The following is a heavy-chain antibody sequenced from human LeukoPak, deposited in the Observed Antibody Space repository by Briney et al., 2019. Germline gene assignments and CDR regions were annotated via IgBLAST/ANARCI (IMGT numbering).Heavy chain of an antibody. CDR1: GYSFTSYW. V-gene: IGHV5-51*01. J-gene: IGHJ4*02. CDR3: AKGTGGGCFGY. Sequence: GESLKISCKTSGYSFTSYWIGWLRQMPGKGLEWMGIIYPGDSETRYSPSFQGQVTFSADKSISTAYVQWSSLKASDTAMYFCAKGTGGGCFGYWGQGTLVTVSS. CDR2: IYPGDSET. D-gene: IGHD4/OR15-4a*01.